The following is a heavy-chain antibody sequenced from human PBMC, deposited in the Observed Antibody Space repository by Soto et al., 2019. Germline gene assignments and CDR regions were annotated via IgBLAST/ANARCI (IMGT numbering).Heavy chain of an antibody. V-gene: IGHV4-34*01. J-gene: IGHJ6*02. Sequence: SETLSLTCAVYGGSLSGYYWSWIRQPPGKGLEWIGEINHSGSTNYNPSLKSRVTISVDTSKNQFSLKLSSVTAADTAVYYCARGGYDFWSGYVYYYGMDVWGQGTTVTVS. CDR3: ARGGYDFWSGYVYYYGMDV. CDR1: GGSLSGYY. CDR2: INHSGST. D-gene: IGHD3-3*01.